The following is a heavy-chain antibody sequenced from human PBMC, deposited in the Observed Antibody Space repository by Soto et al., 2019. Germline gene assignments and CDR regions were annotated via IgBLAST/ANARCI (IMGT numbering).Heavy chain of an antibody. CDR3: AATYYYDGGFDI. CDR2: IVVGSGHT. CDR1: GFIFTSSA. V-gene: IGHV1-58*02. Sequence: ASVKVSCKASGFIFTSSAMQWVRQARGQRLEWIGWIVVGSGHTNYAQKLQERLTITRDMSTSTAYMELSSLRSEDTAVYYCAATYYYDGGFDIWGQGTMVTVSS. D-gene: IGHD3-22*01. J-gene: IGHJ3*02.